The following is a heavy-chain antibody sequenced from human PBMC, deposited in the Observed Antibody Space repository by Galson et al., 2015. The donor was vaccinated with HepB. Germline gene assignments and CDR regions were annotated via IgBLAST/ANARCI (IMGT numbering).Heavy chain of an antibody. Sequence: SLRLSCAASGFIFSDYYMGWVRQAPGKGLEWVSYISSGNTYTIYVDSVKGRFTISRDNANNTLNLQMNSLRDDDSAVYYCAKGGCTSGACSLDSWGQGTLVTVSS. CDR1: GFIFSDYY. J-gene: IGHJ4*02. V-gene: IGHV3-11*06. CDR2: ISSGNTYT. CDR3: AKGGCTSGACSLDS. D-gene: IGHD2-8*01.